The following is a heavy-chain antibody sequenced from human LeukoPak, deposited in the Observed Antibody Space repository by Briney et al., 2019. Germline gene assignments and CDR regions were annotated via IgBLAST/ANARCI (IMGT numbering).Heavy chain of an antibody. J-gene: IGHJ5*02. Sequence: SSVKVSCKASGYTFTGYYIFWVRQAPGHGLKWMGRINPNNGGTQYAQEFHARVTRTRDTSISTAYMELSRLRSDDTAVYYCARGYCSGGGCYSVENWFDPWGQGTLVTVSS. CDR1: GYTFTGYY. CDR3: ARGYCSGGGCYSVENWFDP. CDR2: INPNNGGT. V-gene: IGHV1-2*06. D-gene: IGHD2-15*01.